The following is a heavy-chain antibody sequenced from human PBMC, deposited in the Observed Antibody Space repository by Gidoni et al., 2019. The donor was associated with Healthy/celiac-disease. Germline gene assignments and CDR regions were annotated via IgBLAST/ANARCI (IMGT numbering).Heavy chain of an antibody. Sequence: QVQLQESGPGLVKPSGTLSLTCAVSGGSIRSRNWWSWVRQPPGTGLEWIGEIYHSGSTNYNPSIKSRVTISVDKSKNQFSLKLSSVTAADTAVYYCARAQQQLVRPFVWFDPWGQGTLVTVSS. J-gene: IGHJ5*02. CDR1: GGSIRSRNW. V-gene: IGHV4-4*02. D-gene: IGHD6-13*01. CDR3: ARAQQQLVRPFVWFDP. CDR2: IYHSGST.